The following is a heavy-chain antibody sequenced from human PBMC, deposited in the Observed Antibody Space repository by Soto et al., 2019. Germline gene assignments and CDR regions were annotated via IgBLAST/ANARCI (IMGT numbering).Heavy chain of an antibody. CDR2: IYYSGSN. CDR1: GGSISSGSYY. CDR3: ARRDTAIVDYYYYAMDV. J-gene: IGHJ6*02. Sequence: SENLALSCTVSGGSISSGSYYWGWIRQPPGKGLEWIGSIYYSGSNYYNPSLKSRVTISVDTSKNQFSLKLSSVTAADTAVYYCARRDTAIVDYYYYAMDVCVQ. V-gene: IGHV4-39*01. D-gene: IGHD5-18*01.